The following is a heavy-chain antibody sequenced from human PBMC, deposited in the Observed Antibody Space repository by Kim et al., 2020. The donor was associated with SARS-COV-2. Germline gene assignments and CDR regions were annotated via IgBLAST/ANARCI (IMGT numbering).Heavy chain of an antibody. CDR1: GFTFSDYS. Sequence: GGSLRLSCAASGFTFSDYSMNWVRQTPGMGLEWVAYISAGGTYTYYAGSLTGRFTISRDNAKNSLSLQMNGLKAEDTAVYYCARDPIMRPTTFVPAAILDYWGQGSLVTVSS. D-gene: IGHD2-2*01. CDR3: ARDPIMRPTTFVPAAILDY. J-gene: IGHJ4*02. V-gene: IGHV3-21*01. CDR2: ISAGGTYT.